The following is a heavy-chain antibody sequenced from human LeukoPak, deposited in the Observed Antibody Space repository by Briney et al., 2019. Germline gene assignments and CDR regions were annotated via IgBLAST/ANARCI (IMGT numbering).Heavy chain of an antibody. CDR1: GFTFSTYW. J-gene: IGHJ4*02. Sequence: GSLRLSCAASGFTFSTYWMHWVRQAPGKGLVWVSRIKSDGSATTYADFVKGRFTVSRDNAKNTLYLQMRSLRAEDTAMYFCARVGGRGSIGGDCWGQGTLVTVSS. V-gene: IGHV3-74*03. CDR3: ARVGGRGSIGGDC. D-gene: IGHD3-10*01. CDR2: IKSDGSAT.